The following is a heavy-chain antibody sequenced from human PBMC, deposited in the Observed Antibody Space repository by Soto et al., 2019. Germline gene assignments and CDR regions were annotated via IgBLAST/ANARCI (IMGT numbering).Heavy chain of an antibody. D-gene: IGHD1-26*01. V-gene: IGHV4-39*01. CDR1: GASISSISYY. Sequence: QLLLQESGPGLVKSSETLPLTCTVSGASISSISYYWGWIRQPPGKGLEWIGSMSYTGNTYYNPSRRSSVTMAVATSKNQFSLKLNSVTAADTAVYYCASRHSGAYYSGGIDYWGQGTLVTVSS. CDR2: MSYTGNT. J-gene: IGHJ4*02. CDR3: ASRHSGAYYSGGIDY.